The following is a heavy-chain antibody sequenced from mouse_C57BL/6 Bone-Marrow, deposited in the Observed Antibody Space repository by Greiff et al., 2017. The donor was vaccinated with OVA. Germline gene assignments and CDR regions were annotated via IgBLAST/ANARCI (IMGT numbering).Heavy chain of an antibody. Sequence: VQLKESGAELVRPGASVKLSCTASGFNIKDDYMHWVKQRPEQGLEWIGWIDPENGDTEYASKFQDKATITADTSSNTAYLQLSSLTSEDTAVYYCTTSYYSNWDYAMDYWGQGTSVTVSS. V-gene: IGHV14-4*01. CDR2: IDPENGDT. CDR1: GFNIKDDY. CDR3: TTSYYSNWDYAMDY. J-gene: IGHJ4*01. D-gene: IGHD2-5*01.